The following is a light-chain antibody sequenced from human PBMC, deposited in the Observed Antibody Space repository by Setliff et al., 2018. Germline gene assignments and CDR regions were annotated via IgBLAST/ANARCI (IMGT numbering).Light chain of an antibody. CDR2: EVD. J-gene: IGLJ1*01. Sequence: QSALAQPASVSGPPGQSITISCTGSSSDVGAYNYVSWCQQHPGKAPKLIILEVDKRPSGVSSRFSGSKAGNTASLTISGLQAEDEADYYCSIHRSRGYVFGTGTKVTVL. V-gene: IGLV2-14*01. CDR3: SIHRSRGYV. CDR1: SSDVGAYNY.